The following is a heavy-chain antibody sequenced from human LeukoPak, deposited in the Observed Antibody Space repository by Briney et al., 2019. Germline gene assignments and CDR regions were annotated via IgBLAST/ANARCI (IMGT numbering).Heavy chain of an antibody. CDR3: ARDISSGYYDAFDI. J-gene: IGHJ3*02. D-gene: IGHD3-22*01. V-gene: IGHV3-43*02. Sequence: PGGSLRLSCAASGFTFDDYAMHWVRQAPGKGVEWVSLISGDGGSTYCADSVKGRFTISRDNSKNTLYLQMNSLRAEDTAVYYCARDISSGYYDAFDIWGQGTMVTVSS. CDR2: ISGDGGST. CDR1: GFTFDDYA.